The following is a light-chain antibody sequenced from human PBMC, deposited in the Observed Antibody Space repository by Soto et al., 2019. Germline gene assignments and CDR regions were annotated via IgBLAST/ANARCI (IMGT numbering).Light chain of an antibody. V-gene: IGKV1-33*01. CDR3: QQFDNLPFT. Sequence: DIQMTQSPSSLSASVGDRVTIICQASQDITNYLNWYQQKPGKAPKLLIYDSSNLEIGVPSRFSGSGYGTRFSFTISSLQPEDIATYYCQQFDNLPFTFGQGTRLEIK. CDR2: DSS. CDR1: QDITNY. J-gene: IGKJ5*01.